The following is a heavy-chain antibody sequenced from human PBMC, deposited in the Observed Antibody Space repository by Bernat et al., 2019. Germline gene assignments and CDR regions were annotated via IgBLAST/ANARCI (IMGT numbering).Heavy chain of an antibody. J-gene: IGHJ5*02. CDR2: IYPGDSDT. CDR3: ARHQAYDYDSGGYYIDLFDP. Sequence: GYSFTSYLIGWVRHMPGKGLEWMGIIYPGDSDTIYSPSVQGQVIISADKSISNASLHWRMLKASDTAMYYCARHQAYDYDSGGYYIDLFDPWVQGT. CDR1: GYSFTSYL. D-gene: IGHD3-22*01. V-gene: IGHV5-51*01.